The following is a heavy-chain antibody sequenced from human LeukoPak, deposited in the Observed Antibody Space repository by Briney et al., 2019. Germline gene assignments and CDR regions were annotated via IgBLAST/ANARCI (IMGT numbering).Heavy chain of an antibody. Sequence: PSETLSLTCTVSGGSISSSSYYWGWIRQPPGKGLEWIGSIYYSGSTYYNPSLKSRVTISVDTSKNQFSLKLSSVTAADTAVYYCARSPYCSGTSCSVDYWFDPWGQGTLVTVSS. V-gene: IGHV4-39*01. CDR2: IYYSGST. J-gene: IGHJ5*02. D-gene: IGHD2-2*01. CDR1: GGSISSSSYY. CDR3: ARSPYCSGTSCSVDYWFDP.